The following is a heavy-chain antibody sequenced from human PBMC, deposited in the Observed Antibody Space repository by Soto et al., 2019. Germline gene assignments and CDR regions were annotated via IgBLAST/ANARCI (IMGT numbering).Heavy chain of an antibody. CDR2: ISAYNGNT. J-gene: IGHJ6*02. CDR3: ARDREEGGSGSYFGLRYGMDV. CDR1: GYTFTSYG. V-gene: IGHV1-18*04. Sequence: QVPLVQSGAEVKKPGASVKVSCKASGYTFTSYGISWVRQAPGQGLEWMGWISAYNGNTNYAQKLQGRVTMTTDTTTSTAYMELRSLRSDDTAVYYCARDREEGGSGSYFGLRYGMDVWGQGTTVTVSS. D-gene: IGHD3-10*01.